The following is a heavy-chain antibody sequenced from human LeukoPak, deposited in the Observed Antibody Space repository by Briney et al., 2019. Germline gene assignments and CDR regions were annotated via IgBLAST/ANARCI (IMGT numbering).Heavy chain of an antibody. CDR1: GGPMNNHY. J-gene: IGHJ4*02. Sequence: SETLSLTCTVSGGPMNNHYYSWVRQPPGKGLEWLGFIYYGGSTNYNPSLKSRLSMSIERSKNQFSLRLTSVTAADTAVYYCARGYSSSERFDYWGRGTLVTVSS. CDR3: ARGYSSSERFDY. D-gene: IGHD6-6*01. V-gene: IGHV4-59*11. CDR2: IYYGGST.